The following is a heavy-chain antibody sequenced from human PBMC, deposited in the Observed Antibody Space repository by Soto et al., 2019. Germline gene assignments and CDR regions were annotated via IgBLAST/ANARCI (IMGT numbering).Heavy chain of an antibody. CDR1: GGSISSYY. Sequence: TLSLTSTVSGGSISSYYWSRIRQPPGKGLEWIGYIYYSGSTNYNPSLKSRVTISVDTSKNQFSLKLSSVTAADKAVYYCARSVVVVAATQGPLDYWGQGTLVTVSS. CDR2: IYYSGST. CDR3: ARSVVVVAATQGPLDY. J-gene: IGHJ4*02. D-gene: IGHD2-15*01. V-gene: IGHV4-59*01.